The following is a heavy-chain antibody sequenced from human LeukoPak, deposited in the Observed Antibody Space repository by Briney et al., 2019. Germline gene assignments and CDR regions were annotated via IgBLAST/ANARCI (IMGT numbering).Heavy chain of an antibody. D-gene: IGHD2-2*01. CDR2: FDPEDGET. CDR3: ATIKSAAAAFDY. CDR1: GYTLTELS. J-gene: IGHJ4*02. V-gene: IGHV1-24*01. Sequence: ASVKVSCKVSGYTLTELSMHWVRHAPGKGLEWMGGFDPEDGETIYAQKFQGRVTMTEDTSTDTAYMELSSLRSEDTAVYYCATIKSAAAAFDYWGQGTLVTVSS.